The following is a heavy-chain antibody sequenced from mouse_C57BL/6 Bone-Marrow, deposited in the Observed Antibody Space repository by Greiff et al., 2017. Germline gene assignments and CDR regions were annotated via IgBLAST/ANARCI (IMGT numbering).Heavy chain of an antibody. J-gene: IGHJ2*01. CDR3: ARDPFITTVLGDY. V-gene: IGHV3-6*01. CDR2: ISYDGSN. CDR1: GYSITRGYY. Sequence: DVQLQESGPGLVKPSQSLSLTCSVTGYSITRGYYWHWIRQFPGNKLEWMGYISYDGSNNSHPSLKHRISSTRDTSKNQFCLKWKSVTTEDTATYYCARDPFITTVLGDYWGQGTTLTVSS. D-gene: IGHD1-1*01.